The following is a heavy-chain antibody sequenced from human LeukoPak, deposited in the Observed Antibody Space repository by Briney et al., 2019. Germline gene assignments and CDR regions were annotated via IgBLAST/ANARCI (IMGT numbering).Heavy chain of an antibody. Sequence: GASVKVSCKASGYTFTRYYMHWVRQAPGQGLEWMGWINPNSGGTNYAQKFQGRVTMTRDTSISTAYMELSRLRSDDTAVYYCARSGAYGDSTGAIDYWGQGTLVTVSS. V-gene: IGHV1-2*02. CDR3: ARSGAYGDSTGAIDY. CDR2: INPNSGGT. J-gene: IGHJ4*02. CDR1: GYTFTRYY. D-gene: IGHD4-17*01.